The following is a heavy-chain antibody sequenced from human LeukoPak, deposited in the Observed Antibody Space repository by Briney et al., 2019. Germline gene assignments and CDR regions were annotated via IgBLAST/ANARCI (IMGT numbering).Heavy chain of an antibody. V-gene: IGHV1-18*01. D-gene: IGHD2-2*02. CDR1: GYTFTSYG. CDR2: ISAYNGNT. CDR3: ARDGEGYCSSTSCYTVYNWFDP. J-gene: IGHJ5*02. Sequence: ASVKVSRKASGYTFTSYGISWVRQAPGQGLEWMGWISAYNGNTNYAQKLQGRVTMTTDTSTSTAYMELRSLRSDDTAVYYCARDGEGYCSSTSCYTVYNWFDPWGQGTLVTVSS.